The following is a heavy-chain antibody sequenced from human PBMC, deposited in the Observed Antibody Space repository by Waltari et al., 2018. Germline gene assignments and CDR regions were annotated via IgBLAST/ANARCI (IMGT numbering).Heavy chain of an antibody. CDR2: INHSGST. J-gene: IGHJ6*02. D-gene: IGHD2-15*01. CDR1: GGSFSGYY. Sequence: QVQLQQWGAGLLKPSETLSLTCAVYGGSFSGYYWSWIRQPPGQGLGWIGEINHSGSTNYNPSLKSRVTISVDTSKNQFSLKLSSVTAADTAVYYCAKDEGYCSGGSCHGYYYYYGMDVWGQGTTVTVSS. V-gene: IGHV4-34*01. CDR3: AKDEGYCSGGSCHGYYYYYGMDV.